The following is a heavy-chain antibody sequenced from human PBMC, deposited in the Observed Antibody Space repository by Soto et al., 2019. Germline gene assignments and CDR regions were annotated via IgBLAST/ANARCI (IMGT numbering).Heavy chain of an antibody. V-gene: IGHV3-33*01. CDR3: ARDPASSMDV. CDR1: GYIFSSHG. J-gene: IGHJ6*01. D-gene: IGHD6-25*01. Sequence: QVQLVESGGGVVQPGRSLRLSCAAAGYIFSSHGMHWVRQAPGKGLEWVAAIWYDGSKKCYADSVKGRFTVSRDDSKNTLYLEMNSLSVEDTAVYYCARDPASSMDVWGQGTTVTVSS. CDR2: IWYDGSKK.